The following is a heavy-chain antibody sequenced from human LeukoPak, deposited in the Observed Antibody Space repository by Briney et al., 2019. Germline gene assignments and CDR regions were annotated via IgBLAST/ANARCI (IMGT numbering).Heavy chain of an antibody. J-gene: IGHJ6*02. CDR3: ARDRGSGWYPGAFTEYYYYGMDV. V-gene: IGHV4-59*01. CDR2: IYYSGST. Sequence: SETLSLTCAVYGGSFSGYYWSWIRQPPGKGLEWIGYIYYSGSTNYNPSLKSRVTISVDTSKNQFSLKLSSVTAADTAVYYCARDRGSGWYPGAFTEYYYYGMDVWGQGTTVTVSS. CDR1: GGSFSGYY. D-gene: IGHD6-19*01.